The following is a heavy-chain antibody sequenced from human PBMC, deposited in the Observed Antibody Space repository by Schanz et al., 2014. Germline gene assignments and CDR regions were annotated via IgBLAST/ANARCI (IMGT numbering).Heavy chain of an antibody. CDR3: AKQIHYDILTVTRN. D-gene: IGHD3-9*01. V-gene: IGHV3-23*01. Sequence: VQLLQFGGGVVQPGRSLRLSCAASGFTFSSYAMSWVRQAPGKGLEWVSTISASGGSTYYADSVKGRFTISRDNSKNTLYLQMNSLRAEDTAVYYCAKQIHYDILTVTRNWGQGTLVTVSS. CDR1: GFTFSSYA. J-gene: IGHJ4*02. CDR2: ISASGGST.